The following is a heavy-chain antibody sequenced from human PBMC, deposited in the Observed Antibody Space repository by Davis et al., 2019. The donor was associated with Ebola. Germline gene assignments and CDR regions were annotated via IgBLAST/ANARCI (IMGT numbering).Heavy chain of an antibody. CDR3: ARDGSSSSPAEYFQH. V-gene: IGHV4-34*01. D-gene: IGHD6-6*01. Sequence: SQTLSLTCAVYGGSFSGYYWSWIRQPPGKGLEWIGEINHSGSTNYNPSLKSRVTISVDTSKNQFSLKLSSVTAADTAVYYCARDGSSSSPAEYFQHWGQGTLVTVSS. CDR1: GGSFSGYY. J-gene: IGHJ1*01. CDR2: INHSGST.